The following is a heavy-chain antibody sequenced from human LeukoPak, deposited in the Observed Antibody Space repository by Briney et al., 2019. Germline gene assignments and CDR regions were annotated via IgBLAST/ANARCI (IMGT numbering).Heavy chain of an antibody. CDR1: GFTLSTYW. J-gene: IGHJ5*02. CDR2: IERDGSDT. D-gene: IGHD2-2*02. Sequence: PGGSLRLSCAASGFTLSTYWMSWVRQAPGKGLEWVANIERDGSDTNYVGSVKGRFTISRDDAKNSLYLQMNSLRAEDTAVYYCARDAKLGYCSSTSCYTPYNWFDPWGQGTLVTVSS. CDR3: ARDAKLGYCSSTSCYTPYNWFDP. V-gene: IGHV3-7*01.